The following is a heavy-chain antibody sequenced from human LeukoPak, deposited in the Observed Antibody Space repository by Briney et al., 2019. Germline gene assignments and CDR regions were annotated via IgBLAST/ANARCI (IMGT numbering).Heavy chain of an antibody. D-gene: IGHD3-22*01. CDR2: INPKSGVT. V-gene: IGHV1-2*02. CDR1: GYTFTDYY. Sequence: ASMKVSCNTSGYTFTDYYIHWVRQAPGQGLEWMGWINPKSGVTNYAQKFQGRVTLTSDTSVSTAYMDLSSLASGDTAVYYCARALGNYYDSTVYQAYWGQGQLVTVS. J-gene: IGHJ4*02. CDR3: ARALGNYYDSTVYQAY.